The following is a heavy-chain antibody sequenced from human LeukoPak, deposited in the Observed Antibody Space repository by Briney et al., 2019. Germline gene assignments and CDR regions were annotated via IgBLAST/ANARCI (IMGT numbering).Heavy chain of an antibody. CDR3: AREWRGYDSSGYYREGFDY. D-gene: IGHD3-22*01. Sequence: GWSLRLSCAASGFTFSSYWMHWVRQAPGKGLVRVSRIKSDGSSTSYADSVKGRFTISRDNAKNTLYLQMNSLRAEDTAVYYCAREWRGYDSSGYYREGFDYWGQGTLVTVSS. V-gene: IGHV3-74*01. J-gene: IGHJ4*02. CDR1: GFTFSSYW. CDR2: IKSDGSST.